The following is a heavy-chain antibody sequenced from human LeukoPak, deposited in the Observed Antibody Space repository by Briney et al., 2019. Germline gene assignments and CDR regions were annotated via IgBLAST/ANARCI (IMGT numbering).Heavy chain of an antibody. D-gene: IGHD2-21*02. CDR3: TTGIRWVTAMPNFDY. V-gene: IGHV3-15*01. CDR2: IKSKTDGGTT. J-gene: IGHJ4*02. CDR1: GFTFSNAW. Sequence: PGGSLRLSCAASGFTFSNAWMSWVRQAPGKGLEWVGRIKSKTDGGTTDYAAPVKGRFTISRDDSKNTLYLQMNSLKTEDTAVYYCTTGIRWVTAMPNFDYWGQGTLVTVSS.